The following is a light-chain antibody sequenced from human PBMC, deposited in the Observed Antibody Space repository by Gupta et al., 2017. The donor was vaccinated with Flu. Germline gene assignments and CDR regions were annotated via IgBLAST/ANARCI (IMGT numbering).Light chain of an antibody. V-gene: IGLV2-14*01. CDR1: SSDVGGYNY. Sequence: QSALTQPASVSGSPGQSIILSCTGTSSDVGGYNYVSWYQHHPGKAPKLMTYKVSNRPSGVSKRFSGSKSGNTASLTISGLQAEDEADYYCAAYTSTSTRVVFGGGTKLTVL. CDR2: KVS. J-gene: IGLJ2*01. CDR3: AAYTSTSTRVV.